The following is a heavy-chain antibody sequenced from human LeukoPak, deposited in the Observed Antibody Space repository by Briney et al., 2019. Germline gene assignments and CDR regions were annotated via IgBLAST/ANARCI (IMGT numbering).Heavy chain of an antibody. CDR1: GGSISSYY. D-gene: IGHD5-12*01. V-gene: IGHV4-59*01. CDR2: IYYSGST. J-gene: IGHJ4*02. CDR3: ARGPSGYHNT. Sequence: ETLSLTCTVSGGSISSYYWSWIRQPPGRGLEWIGYIYYSGSTNYNPSLKSRVTISVDTSKNQFSLKLSSVTAADTAVYYCARGPSGYHNTGGQGTLVTVSS.